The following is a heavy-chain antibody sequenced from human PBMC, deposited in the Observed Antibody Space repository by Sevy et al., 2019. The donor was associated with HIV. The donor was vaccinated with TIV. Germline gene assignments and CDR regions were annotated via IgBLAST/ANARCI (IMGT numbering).Heavy chain of an antibody. J-gene: IGHJ4*02. CDR2: ISAYNGNT. CDR1: GYTFTSYG. V-gene: IGHV1-18*01. Sequence: ASVKVSCKASGYTFTSYGISWVRQAPGQGLEWMGWISAYNGNTNYAQKLQGRVTMTTVKSTSTAYMELRSLRSDDTAVYYCARANYQLLTDYWGQGTLVTVSS. D-gene: IGHD2-2*01. CDR3: ARANYQLLTDY.